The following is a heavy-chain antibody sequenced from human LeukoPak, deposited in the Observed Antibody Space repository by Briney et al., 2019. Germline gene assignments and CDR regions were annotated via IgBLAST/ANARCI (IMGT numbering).Heavy chain of an antibody. Sequence: GGSLRLSCAASGFTFSSYAMSWVRQAPGKGLEWVSAISGSGGSTYYADPVKGRFTISRDNSKNTLYLQMSSLRAEDTAVYYCAKDSKGYYDSSGFDYWGQGTLVTVSS. J-gene: IGHJ4*02. CDR3: AKDSKGYYDSSGFDY. CDR2: ISGSGGST. D-gene: IGHD3-22*01. V-gene: IGHV3-23*01. CDR1: GFTFSSYA.